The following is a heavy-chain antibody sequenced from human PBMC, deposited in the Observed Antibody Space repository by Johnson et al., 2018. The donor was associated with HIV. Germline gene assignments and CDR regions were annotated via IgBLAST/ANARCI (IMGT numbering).Heavy chain of an antibody. J-gene: IGHJ3*02. Sequence: VQLVESGRGLVQPGGSLRLSCAASGFTFGIYWMSWVRQAPGKGLEWVANIKEDGSEKYYVDSVKGRFTISRDNAKNSLYLQMNRLSAEDTAVYYCARDGQQLAVNDAFDIWGQGTMVTVSS. V-gene: IGHV3-7*05. D-gene: IGHD6-13*01. CDR3: ARDGQQLAVNDAFDI. CDR1: GFTFGIYW. CDR2: IKEDGSEK.